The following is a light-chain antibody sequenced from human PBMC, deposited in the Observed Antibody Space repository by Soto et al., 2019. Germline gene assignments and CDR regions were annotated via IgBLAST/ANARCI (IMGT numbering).Light chain of an antibody. CDR2: SAS. Sequence: IQVTQSPSSVSASVVDRVTITCRASQPISSWLAWYQQKPGQPPNLLIYSASTLRSGVPSRFSGSESGTLFTLTITNLQPEDFATYYCQQASSFPLTFGGGTKVDNK. CDR1: QPISSW. J-gene: IGKJ4*01. CDR3: QQASSFPLT. V-gene: IGKV1-12*01.